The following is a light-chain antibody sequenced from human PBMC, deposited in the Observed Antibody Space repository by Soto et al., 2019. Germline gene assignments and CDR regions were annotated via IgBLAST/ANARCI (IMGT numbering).Light chain of an antibody. CDR2: KAS. V-gene: IGKV1-5*03. J-gene: IGKJ1*01. CDR3: QHYNSYSEA. Sequence: IQMTQSPSSLSASVGDRVTISCRASQGIGNALGWYQQKPGKPPKVLIYKASTLKSGVPSRFSGSRSGTEFTLTISSLQPDDFATYYCQHYNSYSEAFGQGTKVDIK. CDR1: QGIGNA.